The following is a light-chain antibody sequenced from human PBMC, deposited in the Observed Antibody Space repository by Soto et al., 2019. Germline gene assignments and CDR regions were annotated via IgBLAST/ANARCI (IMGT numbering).Light chain of an antibody. V-gene: IGLV2-14*03. CDR1: SSDVGGYYY. CDR2: DVS. J-gene: IGLJ2*01. Sequence: QSALTQPASVSGSPGQSITISCTGTSSDVGGYYYVSWYQHHPGKAPKLMIFDVSNRPSGVSNRFSGSKSGNTASLTISGLQAEDEAEYYCSSYTSTSTVVFGGGTKVTVL. CDR3: SSYTSTSTVV.